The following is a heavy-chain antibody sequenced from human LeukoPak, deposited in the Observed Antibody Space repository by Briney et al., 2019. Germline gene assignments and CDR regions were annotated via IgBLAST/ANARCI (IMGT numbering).Heavy chain of an antibody. D-gene: IGHD2/OR15-2a*01. Sequence: ASVKVSCKASGYTFTSYGLSWVRQAPGQGLEWMGWISAYNGNTNYAQKLQGRVTMTTDTSTSTAYMELRSLRSDDTAVYYCARGRGQQHFLTRFDPWGQGTLVTVSS. J-gene: IGHJ5*02. CDR2: ISAYNGNT. CDR3: ARGRGQQHFLTRFDP. CDR1: GYTFTSYG. V-gene: IGHV1-18*01.